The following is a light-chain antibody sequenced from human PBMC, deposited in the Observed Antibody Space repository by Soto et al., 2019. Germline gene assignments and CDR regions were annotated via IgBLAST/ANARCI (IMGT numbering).Light chain of an antibody. CDR3: HQYDSSLIT. CDR2: GAS. V-gene: IGKV3-20*01. CDR1: QSVSSTY. Sequence: ESVLTQSPGTLSLSPGERATLSCRASQSVSSTYLVWYQQKPGQAPRLLIYGASSRAAGIPDRFSGSGSGTYFTFTISRLEPEDFAMYYCHQYDSSLITFGQGTRGELK. J-gene: IGKJ5*01.